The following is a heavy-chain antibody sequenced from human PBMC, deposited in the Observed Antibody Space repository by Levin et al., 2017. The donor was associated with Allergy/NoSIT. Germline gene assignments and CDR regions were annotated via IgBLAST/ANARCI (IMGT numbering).Heavy chain of an antibody. CDR2: IYPGDSDT. D-gene: IGHD6-13*01. Sequence: KVSCKGSGYSFTSYWIGWVRQMPGKGLEWMGIIYPGDSDTRYSPSFQGQVTISADKSISTAYLQWSSLKASDTAMYYCARHPPIAAAGTDLFDYWGQGTLVTVSS. CDR1: GYSFTSYW. CDR3: ARHPPIAAAGTDLFDY. J-gene: IGHJ4*02. V-gene: IGHV5-51*01.